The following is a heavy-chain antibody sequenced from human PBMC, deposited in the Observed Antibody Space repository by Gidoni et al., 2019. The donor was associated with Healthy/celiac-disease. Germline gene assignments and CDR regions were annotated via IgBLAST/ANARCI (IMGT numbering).Heavy chain of an antibody. CDR2: IYTSGST. J-gene: IGHJ5*02. D-gene: IGHD6-19*01. V-gene: IGHV4-61*02. Sequence: QVQLQESGPGLEKPSQTLSLTCTVSGASISSGSYYWSWIRQPAGKGLEWIGRIYTSGSTNYNPSLKSRVTISVDTSKNQFSLKLSSVTAADTAVYYCARETAVAGHWFDPWGQGTLVTVSS. CDR3: ARETAVAGHWFDP. CDR1: GASISSGSYY.